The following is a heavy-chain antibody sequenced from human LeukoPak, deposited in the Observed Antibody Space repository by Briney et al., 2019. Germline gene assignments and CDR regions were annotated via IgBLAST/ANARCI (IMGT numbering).Heavy chain of an antibody. CDR3: ARVRYSSGWYYFDY. CDR2: IYYSGST. D-gene: IGHD6-19*01. J-gene: IGHJ4*02. CDR1: GGSSSSYY. Sequence: SETLSLTCTVSGGSSSSYYWSWIRQPPGKGREWIGYIYYSGSTNYNPSLKSRVTISVDTSKNQFSLKLSSVTAADTAVYYCARVRYSSGWYYFDYWGQGTLVTVSS. V-gene: IGHV4-59*01.